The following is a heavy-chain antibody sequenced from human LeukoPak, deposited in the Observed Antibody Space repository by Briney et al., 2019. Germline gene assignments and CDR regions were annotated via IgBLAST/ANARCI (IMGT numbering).Heavy chain of an antibody. V-gene: IGHV1-2*02. CDR3: ARDWDIVGAPWSDY. J-gene: IGHJ4*02. CDR2: INPDSGGT. CDR1: GGTFSSYA. Sequence: ASVKVSCKASGGTFSSYAISWVRQAPGQGLEWMGWINPDSGGTNYAQKFQGRVTMTRDTSISTAYMELSRLRSDDTAVYYCARDWDIVGAPWSDYWGQGTLVTVSS. D-gene: IGHD1-26*01.